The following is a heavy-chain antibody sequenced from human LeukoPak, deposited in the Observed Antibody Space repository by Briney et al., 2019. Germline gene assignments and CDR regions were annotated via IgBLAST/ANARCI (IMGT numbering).Heavy chain of an antibody. CDR3: ARGEQWLDY. CDR2: IWNDGSNK. Sequence: GGSLRLSCAASGFSFSCYAMHWVRQAPGKGLEWVAVIWNDGSNKYYADSVKGRFTLSRDNSKNTLYVQMNSLRAEDTAVYYCARGEQWLDYWGQGTLVTVSS. D-gene: IGHD6-19*01. V-gene: IGHV3-33*01. CDR1: GFSFSCYA. J-gene: IGHJ4*02.